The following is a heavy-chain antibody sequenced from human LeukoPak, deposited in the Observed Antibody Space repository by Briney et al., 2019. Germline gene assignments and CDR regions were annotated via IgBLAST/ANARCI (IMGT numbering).Heavy chain of an antibody. Sequence: SETLSLTCTVSGGSISSGDYYWSWIRQPPGKGLEWIGYIYYSGSTYYNPSLKSRVTISVDTSKNQFSLKLSSVTAADTAVYYCARASETHWGSPGTFDIWGQGTMVTVS. CDR3: ARASETHWGSPGTFDI. V-gene: IGHV4-30-4*08. CDR2: IYYSGST. D-gene: IGHD7-27*01. J-gene: IGHJ3*02. CDR1: GGSISSGDYY.